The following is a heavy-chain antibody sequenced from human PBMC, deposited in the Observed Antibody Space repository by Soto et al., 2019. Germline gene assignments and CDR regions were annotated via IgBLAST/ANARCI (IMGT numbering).Heavy chain of an antibody. J-gene: IGHJ4*02. CDR3: ARYFQYCSGGSCFDY. CDR2: IYYSGST. V-gene: IGHV4-39*01. Sequence: QLQLQESGPGLVKPSETLSLTCTVSGGSISSSSYYWGWIRQPPGKGLEWIGSIYYSGSTYYNPSLKSRVTISVDTSKNQFSLQLSSVTAADTAVYYCARYFQYCSGGSCFDYWGQGPLVTVSS. D-gene: IGHD2-15*01. CDR1: GGSISSSSYY.